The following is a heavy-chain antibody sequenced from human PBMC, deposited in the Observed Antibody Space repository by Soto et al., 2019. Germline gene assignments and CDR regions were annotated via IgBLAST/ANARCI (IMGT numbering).Heavy chain of an antibody. CDR3: AGGIAAAWEVLAH. V-gene: IGHV4-34*01. D-gene: IGHD6-13*01. Sequence: SETLSLTCGVYGGSFSHYFWTWVRQTPERGLEWIGEIRSSGYTDYSPSLKSRLTISIDTSKSQFSLELTSVTAADTAIYYCAGGIAAAWEVLAHWGQGALVTVSS. CDR1: GGSFSHYF. J-gene: IGHJ5*02. CDR2: IRSSGYT.